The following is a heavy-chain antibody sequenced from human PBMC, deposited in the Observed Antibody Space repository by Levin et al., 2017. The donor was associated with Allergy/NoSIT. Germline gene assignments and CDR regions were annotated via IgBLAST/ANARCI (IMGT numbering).Heavy chain of an antibody. D-gene: IGHD3-22*01. V-gene: IGHV4-61*01. J-gene: IGHJ6*02. CDR1: GGSVSSGSYY. CDR3: ARFLFGYYDSSGYYPHRPKYYYYYYGMDV. CDR2: IYYSGST. Sequence: SETLSLTCTVSGGSVSSGSYYWSWIRQPPGKGLEWIGYIYYSGSTNYNPSLKSRVTISVDTSKNQFSLKLSSVTAADTAVYYCARFLFGYYDSSGYYPHRPKYYYYYYGMDVWGQGTTVTVSS.